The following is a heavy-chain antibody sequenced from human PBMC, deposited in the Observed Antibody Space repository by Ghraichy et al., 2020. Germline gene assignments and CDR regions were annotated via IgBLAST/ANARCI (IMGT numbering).Heavy chain of an antibody. J-gene: IGHJ4*02. V-gene: IGHV1-69*13. D-gene: IGHD3-22*01. CDR3: ASTNPNYYDSSGYRYYFDY. CDR2: IIPIFGTA. CDR1: GGTFSSYA. Sequence: SVKVSCKASGGTFSSYAISWVRQAPGQGLEWMGGIIPIFGTANYAQKFQGRVTITADESTSTAYMELSSLRSEDTAVYYCASTNPNYYDSSGYRYYFDYWGQGTLVTVSS.